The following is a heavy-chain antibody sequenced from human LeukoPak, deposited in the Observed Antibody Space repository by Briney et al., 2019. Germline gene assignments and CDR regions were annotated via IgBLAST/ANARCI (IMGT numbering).Heavy chain of an antibody. J-gene: IGHJ5*02. D-gene: IGHD2-2*02. V-gene: IGHV5-51*01. CDR1: GYIFPNYW. CDR3: ARGPYAYTSSATLGSYNWFDP. Sequence: GESLKISCKGSGYIFPNYWIGWVRQMPGKGLGWMGIIYPGYSHTRYSPSFQDQVTISVDKSISTAYLQWSSLKASDTAMYYCARGPYAYTSSATLGSYNWFDPWGQGSLVTVSS. CDR2: IYPGYSHT.